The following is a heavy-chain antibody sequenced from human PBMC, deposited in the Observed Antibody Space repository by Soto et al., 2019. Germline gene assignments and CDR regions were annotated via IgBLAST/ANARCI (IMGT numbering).Heavy chain of an antibody. CDR2: IDDNGAST. Sequence: EVLLLESGGGLVQPGGSLRLSCEASGFSFSSFVMNWVRQAPGKGLEWVSAIDDNGASTYYADSVKGRFTISRDNSRNTLYLHLNSLRAEDTGVYYCAKGVELDVWGNGTTVTVSS. J-gene: IGHJ6*04. V-gene: IGHV3-23*01. CDR3: AKGVELDV. CDR1: GFSFSSFV. D-gene: IGHD1-26*01.